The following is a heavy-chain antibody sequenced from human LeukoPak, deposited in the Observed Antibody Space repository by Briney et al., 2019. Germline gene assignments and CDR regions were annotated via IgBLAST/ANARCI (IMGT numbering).Heavy chain of an antibody. CDR2: ISGSGGST. D-gene: IGHD3-22*01. Sequence: GGSLRLSCAASGFTFNKAWMSWVRQAPGKGLEWVSAISGSGGSTYYADSVKGRFTISRDNSKNTLYLQMNSLRAEDTAVYYCAKDPTLYYYDSYDYWGQGTLVTVSS. J-gene: IGHJ4*02. CDR3: AKDPTLYYYDSYDY. V-gene: IGHV3-23*01. CDR1: GFTFNKAW.